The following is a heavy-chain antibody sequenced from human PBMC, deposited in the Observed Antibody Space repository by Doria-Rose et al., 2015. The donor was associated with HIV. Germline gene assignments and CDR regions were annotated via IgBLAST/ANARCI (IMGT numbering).Heavy chain of an antibody. CDR3: ARIKSSRWYHKYYFDF. CDR2: IFSDHER. Sequence: QVTLKESGPVLVKPTEILTLTCTVSGVSLSSPGMGVSWIRQPPGKALEWLANIFSDHERSYKTSLKSRLSISRGTSKSQAVLTMTDMDPVDTATYYCARIKSSRWYHKYYFDFWGQGTLVIVSA. V-gene: IGHV2-26*01. CDR1: GVSLSSPGMG. J-gene: IGHJ4*02. D-gene: IGHD6-13*01.